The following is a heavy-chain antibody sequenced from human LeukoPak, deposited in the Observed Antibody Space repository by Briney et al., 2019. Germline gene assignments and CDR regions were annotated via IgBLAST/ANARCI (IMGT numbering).Heavy chain of an antibody. CDR2: IYYSGST. CDR1: GGSISSYY. J-gene: IGHJ6*02. D-gene: IGHD3-3*01. CDR3: ARVLNDFWTPHWTHFENYHYYGMDV. Sequence: SSETLSLTCTVSGGSISSYYWSWIRQPPGKGLEWIGYIYYSGSTNYNPSLKSRVTISVDTSKNQFSLKLSYVTAADTAVYYCARVLNDFWTPHWTHFENYHYYGMDVWGQGTTVTVSS. V-gene: IGHV4-59*01.